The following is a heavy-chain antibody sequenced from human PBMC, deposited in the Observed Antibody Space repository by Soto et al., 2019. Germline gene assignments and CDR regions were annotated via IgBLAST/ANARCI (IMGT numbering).Heavy chain of an antibody. J-gene: IGHJ6*02. CDR2: INPSGGST. CDR3: ARSRRGAYSSGWYSPSGYYNYGIDV. Sequence: ASVKVSCKASGYTFTSYYMHWVRQAPGQGLEWMGIINPSGGSTSYAQKFQGRVTISADTSITTAYLQWTSLEASDTAMYYCARSRRGAYSSGWYSPSGYYNYGIDVWGQGTKVTVSS. CDR1: GYTFTSYY. D-gene: IGHD6-19*01. V-gene: IGHV1-46*01.